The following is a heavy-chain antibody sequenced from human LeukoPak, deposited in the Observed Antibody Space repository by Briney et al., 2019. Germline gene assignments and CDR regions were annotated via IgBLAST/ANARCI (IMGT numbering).Heavy chain of an antibody. CDR1: GDSIITYY. V-gene: IGHV4-59*01. CDR3: ARYGDTRFDP. CDR2: IYYSANT. J-gene: IGHJ5*02. Sequence: SETLSPTCTVSGDSIITYYWSWIRQPPGKGLECIGYIYYSANTNYNPSLKSRVTISVDPSKNQFSLRLTSVTAADTAVYYCARYGDTRFDPWGQGTLVTVSS. D-gene: IGHD4-17*01.